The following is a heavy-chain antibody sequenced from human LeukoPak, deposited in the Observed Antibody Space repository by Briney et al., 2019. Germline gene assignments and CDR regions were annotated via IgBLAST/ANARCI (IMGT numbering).Heavy chain of an antibody. V-gene: IGHV3-21*01. CDR1: GFTFSSYS. CDR3: AELGITMIGGV. D-gene: IGHD3-10*02. CDR2: ISSSSSYI. Sequence: GGSLRLSCGASGFTFSSYSMNWVRQAPGKGLEWVSSISSSSSYIYYADSVKGRFTISRDNAKNSLYLQMNSLRAEDTAVYYCAELGITMIGGVWGKGTTVTISS. J-gene: IGHJ6*04.